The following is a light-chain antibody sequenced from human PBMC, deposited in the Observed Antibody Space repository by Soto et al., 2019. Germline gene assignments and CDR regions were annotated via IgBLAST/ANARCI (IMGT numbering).Light chain of an antibody. CDR2: GAS. Sequence: VLTQSPGTLSLSPGERATLSCRASQSVSSSYLAWYQQKPGQAPRLIIYGASSRATGIPDRFSGSGSGTDCTLTISRLEHEDVAVYYCQQYGSSPLTFGGGTKVDIK. CDR1: QSVSSSY. CDR3: QQYGSSPLT. V-gene: IGKV3-20*01. J-gene: IGKJ4*01.